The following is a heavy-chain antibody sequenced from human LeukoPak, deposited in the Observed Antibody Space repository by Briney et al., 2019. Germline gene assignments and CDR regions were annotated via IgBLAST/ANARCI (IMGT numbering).Heavy chain of an antibody. D-gene: IGHD3-16*02. CDR1: GFIFSSYW. CDR3: ARAFYDYFWGSYRY. Sequence: TGGSLRLSCAASGFIFSSYWMAWVRQAPGKGLEWVANIKEDGSDKNYVESLKGRFTISRDNAKNSLYLQMNSLRAEDTAVYYCARAFYDYFWGSYRYWGQGTLVTVSS. CDR2: IKEDGSDK. V-gene: IGHV3-7*01. J-gene: IGHJ4*02.